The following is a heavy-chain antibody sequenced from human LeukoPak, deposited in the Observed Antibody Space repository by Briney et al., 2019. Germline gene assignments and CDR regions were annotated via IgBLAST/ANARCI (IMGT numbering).Heavy chain of an antibody. CDR3: WRRRDAHKPGY. CDR2: IYYSGST. CDR1: GDSFSSYDSY. D-gene: IGHD5-24*01. J-gene: IGHJ4*02. V-gene: IGHV4-31*03. Sequence: SETLSLTCTVTGDSFSSYDSYWSWIRQHPGKGLEWIGSIYYSGSTYDNPSLKSRVTISVDTSNSQFSLKLTSVTAADAAEYYCWRRRDAHKPGYWGQGTLVTVSS.